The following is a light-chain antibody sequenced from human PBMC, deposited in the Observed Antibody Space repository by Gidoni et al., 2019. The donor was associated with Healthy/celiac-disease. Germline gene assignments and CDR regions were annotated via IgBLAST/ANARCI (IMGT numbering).Light chain of an antibody. Sequence: ASQSVSSNLAWYQQKPGQAPRLLIYGASTRATGIPARFSGSGSGTEFTLTISSLQSEDFAVYYCQQYNNWPPWTFGQGTKVEIK. CDR1: QSVSSN. CDR2: GAS. J-gene: IGKJ1*01. V-gene: IGKV3-15*01. CDR3: QQYNNWPPWT.